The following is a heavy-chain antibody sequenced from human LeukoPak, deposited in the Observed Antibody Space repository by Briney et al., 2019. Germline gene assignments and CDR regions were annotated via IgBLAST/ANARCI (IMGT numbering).Heavy chain of an antibody. J-gene: IGHJ4*02. Sequence: ASVKVSCKASGYTFTCYDMDWVRQAPGQGLEWMGWINPNSGGKNFAQKFQGRVTMTRDTSTSTAYMELNRLTSDDTAVYYCASVCGGDCYSRATFDYWGQGTLVTVSS. CDR2: INPNSGGK. CDR3: ASVCGGDCYSRATFDY. V-gene: IGHV1-2*02. D-gene: IGHD2-21*02. CDR1: GYTFTCYD.